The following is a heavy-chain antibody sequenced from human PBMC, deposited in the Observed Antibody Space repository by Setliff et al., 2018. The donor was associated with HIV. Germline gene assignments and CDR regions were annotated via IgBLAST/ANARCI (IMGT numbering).Heavy chain of an antibody. J-gene: IGHJ4*02. Sequence: VASVKVSCKASGYTFTDHYIHWVRQAPGQGLEWLGRINANSGGTDYAQKCKGRVTMTRDTSINTAYMEVTRLRSDDTAVYFCARIFDSSGYHDFWGQGTLVTVSS. CDR3: ARIFDSSGYHDF. CDR2: INANSGGT. CDR1: GYTFTDHY. D-gene: IGHD3-22*01. V-gene: IGHV1-2*06.